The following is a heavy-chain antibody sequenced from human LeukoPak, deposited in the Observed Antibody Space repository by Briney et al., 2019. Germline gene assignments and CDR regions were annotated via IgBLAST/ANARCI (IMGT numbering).Heavy chain of an antibody. Sequence: GASVKVSCKASGGTFSSYAISWVRQAPGQGREWMGRIIPILGIANYAQKFQGRVTITADKSTSTAYMELSSLRSEDTAVYYCARPWDCSSTSCYYYYYYGMDVWGQGPTVTVSS. V-gene: IGHV1-69*04. CDR3: ARPWDCSSTSCYYYYYYGMDV. J-gene: IGHJ6*02. D-gene: IGHD2-2*01. CDR1: GGTFSSYA. CDR2: IIPILGIA.